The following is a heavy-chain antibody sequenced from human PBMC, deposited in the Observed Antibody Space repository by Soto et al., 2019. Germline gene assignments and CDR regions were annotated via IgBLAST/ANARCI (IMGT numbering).Heavy chain of an antibody. Sequence: QVQLVESGGGVVQPGRSLRLSCAASGFTFSSYGMHWVRQAPGKGLEWVAVIWYDGSNKYYADSVKGRFTISRDNSKNTLYLQMNSLRAEDTAVYYCARYGGYPLYGMDVRGQGTTVTVSS. J-gene: IGHJ6*02. D-gene: IGHD5-12*01. CDR2: IWYDGSNK. V-gene: IGHV3-33*01. CDR3: ARYGGYPLYGMDV. CDR1: GFTFSSYG.